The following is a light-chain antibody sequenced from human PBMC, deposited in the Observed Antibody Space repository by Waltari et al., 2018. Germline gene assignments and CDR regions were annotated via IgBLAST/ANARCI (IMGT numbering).Light chain of an antibody. J-gene: IGLJ2*01. CDR1: SRDVGYYNL. V-gene: IGLV2-23*02. CDR2: EVS. Sequence: QSALTPPASVSGSPGQSITISCTGTSRDVGYYNLVSWYQQHPGKAPRVMIYEVSNRPLGVSNRFSGSKSGNTASRTISGLQAGDEADYYCCSYAGSSTLVFGGGTKVTVL. CDR3: CSYAGSSTLV.